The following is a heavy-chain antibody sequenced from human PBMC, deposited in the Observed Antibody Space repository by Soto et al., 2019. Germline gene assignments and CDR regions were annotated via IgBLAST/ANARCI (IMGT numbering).Heavy chain of an antibody. V-gene: IGHV4-30-2*01. Sequence: QLQLQESGSGLVKPSQTLSLTCAVSGGSISSGGYSWSRIRQPPGKGLEWIGYIYHSGSTYYNPSLKSRVTISVDRSKNQFSLKLSSVTAADTAVYYCASLSSGYSIDYWGQGTLVTVSS. CDR2: IYHSGST. CDR1: GGSISSGGYS. D-gene: IGHD3-22*01. CDR3: ASLSSGYSIDY. J-gene: IGHJ4*02.